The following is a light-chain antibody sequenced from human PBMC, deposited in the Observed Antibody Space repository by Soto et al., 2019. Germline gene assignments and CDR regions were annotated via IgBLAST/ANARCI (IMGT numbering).Light chain of an antibody. J-gene: IGKJ1*01. Sequence: DIQMTQSPSALSASVGDRVMITCRASQSVGSWVAWYQQKPGPAPKVLIYIVSRLESGVPSRFSGSGSGTDFTLTISSLQPDDSATYYCQEYTSSSRTFGQGTKVEI. CDR3: QEYTSSSRT. CDR2: IVS. V-gene: IGKV1-5*03. CDR1: QSVGSW.